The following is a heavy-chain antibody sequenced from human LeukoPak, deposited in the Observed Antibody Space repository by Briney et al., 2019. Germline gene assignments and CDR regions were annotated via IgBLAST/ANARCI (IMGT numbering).Heavy chain of an antibody. CDR1: GGSISTYY. J-gene: IGHJ4*02. D-gene: IGHD5-12*01. Sequence: ASETLSLTCTLSGGSISTYYWSWIRQPPGKGPEWIGYIYHSGSTNYNPSLKSRVTISVDTSKNQFSLKLSSVTAADTAVYYCARGGGYASPIGYWGQGALVTVSS. CDR3: ARGGGYASPIGY. V-gene: IGHV4-59*01. CDR2: IYHSGST.